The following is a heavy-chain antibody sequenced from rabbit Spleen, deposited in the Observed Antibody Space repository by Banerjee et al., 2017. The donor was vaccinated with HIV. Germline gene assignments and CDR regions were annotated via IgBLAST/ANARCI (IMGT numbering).Heavy chain of an antibody. D-gene: IGHD1-1*01. CDR3: ARDTSSSFSSYGMDL. CDR1: GFSFSSSSY. CDR2: IDSGSSGFT. V-gene: IGHV1S40*01. J-gene: IGHJ6*01. Sequence: QSLEESGGDLVKPGASLTLTCTASGFSFSSSSYICWVRQAPGKGLEWIACIDSGSSGFTYFATWAKGRFTCSKTSSTTVTLQMTRLTAADTATYFCARDTSSSFSSYGMDLWGQGTLVTVS.